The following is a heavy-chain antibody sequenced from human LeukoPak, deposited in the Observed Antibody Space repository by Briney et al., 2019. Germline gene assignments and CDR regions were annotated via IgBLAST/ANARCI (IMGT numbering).Heavy chain of an antibody. CDR3: ARVRGDKPLDY. CDR1: GYSISGGYY. J-gene: IGHJ4*02. D-gene: IGHD3-16*01. V-gene: IGHV4-38-2*01. CDR2: IYHSGST. Sequence: SETLFLTCAVSGYSISGGYYWGWIRQPPGKGLEYIGSIYHSGSTYYNPSLKSRLTISVDTSKNHFSLKLSSVTAADTAVYYCARVRGDKPLDYWGQGTLVTVSS.